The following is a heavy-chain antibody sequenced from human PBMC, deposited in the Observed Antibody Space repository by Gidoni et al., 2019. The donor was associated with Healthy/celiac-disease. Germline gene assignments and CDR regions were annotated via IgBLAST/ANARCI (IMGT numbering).Heavy chain of an antibody. V-gene: IGHV4-59*01. J-gene: IGHJ5*02. CDR3: ARSMTTVNSGWFDT. D-gene: IGHD4-17*01. CDR2: FYSSGSP. Sequence: QVQLQESCPGLVKPSATLSLTCTVSCGSISSYYWSWIRQPPGKGRVWIGYFYSSGSPNYKPSLKSRVTRSVDTSKNQFSLKLSSVTAADTDVYYCARSMTTVNSGWFDTWGQGTLVTVSS. CDR1: CGSISSYY.